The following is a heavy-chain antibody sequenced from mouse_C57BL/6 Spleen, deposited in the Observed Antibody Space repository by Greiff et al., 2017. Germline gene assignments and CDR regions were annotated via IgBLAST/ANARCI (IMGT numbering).Heavy chain of an antibody. CDR2: IYPGDGDT. J-gene: IGHJ4*01. Sequence: QVQLQQSGPELVKPGASVKISCKASGYAFSSSWMNWVKQRPGKGLEWIGRIYPGDGDTNYNGKFKGKATLTADKSSSTAYMQLSSLTSEDSAVYFCARSVYGSSPYYYAMDYWGQGTSVTVSS. D-gene: IGHD1-1*01. CDR1: GYAFSSSW. CDR3: ARSVYGSSPYYYAMDY. V-gene: IGHV1-82*01.